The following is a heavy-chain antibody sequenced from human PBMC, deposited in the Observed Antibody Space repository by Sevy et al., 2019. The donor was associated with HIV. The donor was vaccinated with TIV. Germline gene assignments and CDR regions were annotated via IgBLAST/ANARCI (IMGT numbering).Heavy chain of an antibody. Sequence: SETLSLTCTVSGDSISSYYWSWIRQPPGKGLEWIGYIYYSGSTNYNPSLKSRVAISNDTSKNQFSLKLSSVTAADTAVYYCARALQDYYYGMDVWGQGTTVTVSS. CDR1: GDSISSYY. J-gene: IGHJ6*02. CDR2: IYYSGST. CDR3: ARALQDYYYGMDV. V-gene: IGHV4-59*01.